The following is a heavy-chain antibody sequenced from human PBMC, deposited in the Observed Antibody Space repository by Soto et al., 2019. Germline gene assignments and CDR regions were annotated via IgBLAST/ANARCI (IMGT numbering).Heavy chain of an antibody. J-gene: IGHJ4*02. CDR1: GFTFTTYG. CDR2: IWSDGSNK. D-gene: IGHD5-12*01. V-gene: IGHV3-33*01. Sequence: QGQLVESGGGVVQPGRSLRLSCAASGFTFTTYGMHWVRQVPGKGLEWLAVIWSDGSNKYYADSVKGRFTISRDNSKNTLYLQMNSVRAEDTGLYYCAREGVGDGYNLDCWGQGTLVTVSS. CDR3: AREGVGDGYNLDC.